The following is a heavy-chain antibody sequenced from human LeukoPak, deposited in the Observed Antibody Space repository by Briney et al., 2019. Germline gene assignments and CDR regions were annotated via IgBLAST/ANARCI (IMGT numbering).Heavy chain of an antibody. CDR2: IKSKTDGGTT. D-gene: IGHD4-17*01. CDR3: TRDRATVTTNMGYMDV. Sequence: GGSLRLSCAASGFTFSNAWMSWVRQAPGKGLEWVGRIKSKTDGGTTDYAAPVKGRFTISRDDSKSIAYLQMSSLKTEDTAVYYCTRDRATVTTNMGYMDVWGKGTTVTISS. CDR1: GFTFSNAW. V-gene: IGHV3-15*01. J-gene: IGHJ6*03.